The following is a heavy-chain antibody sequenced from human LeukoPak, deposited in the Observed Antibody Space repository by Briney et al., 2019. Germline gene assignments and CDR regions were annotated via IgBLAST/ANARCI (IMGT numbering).Heavy chain of an antibody. CDR3: ATAPPITIFGVAHYGMDV. Sequence: ASVKVSCKASGYTFTGYYMHWVRQAPGQGLEWMGGFDPEDGETIYAQKFQGRVTMTEDTSTDTAYMELSSLRSEDTAVYYCATAPPITIFGVAHYGMDVWGQGTTVTVSS. D-gene: IGHD3-3*01. CDR2: FDPEDGET. CDR1: GYTFTGYY. J-gene: IGHJ6*02. V-gene: IGHV1-24*01.